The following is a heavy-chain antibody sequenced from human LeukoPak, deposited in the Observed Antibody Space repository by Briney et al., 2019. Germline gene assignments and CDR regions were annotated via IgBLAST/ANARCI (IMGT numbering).Heavy chain of an antibody. Sequence: SVKVSCKASGGTFSSYAISWVRQAPGQGLKWMGRIIPIFGTANYAQKFQGRVTITTDESTSTAYMELSSLRSEDTAVYYCALWKYDYVWGSYPQGDYWGQGTLVTISS. CDR1: GGTFSSYA. J-gene: IGHJ4*02. CDR2: IIPIFGTA. V-gene: IGHV1-69*05. CDR3: ALWKYDYVWGSYPQGDY. D-gene: IGHD3-16*02.